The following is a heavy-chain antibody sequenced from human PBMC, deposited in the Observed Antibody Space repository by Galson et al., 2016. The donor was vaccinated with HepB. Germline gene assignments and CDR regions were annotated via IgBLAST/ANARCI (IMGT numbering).Heavy chain of an antibody. CDR2: ISWYSGRM. D-gene: IGHD3-22*01. J-gene: IGHJ3*02. CDR3: AKDSGSEYYQRSGFRRNAFDM. Sequence: SLRLSCAASGFTIDHYAMHWVRQAPGKGLEWVSGISWYSGRMGYADSVKGRLTISRDNAKNSLYLQMNSLRPEDTALYYCAKDSGSEYYQRSGFRRNAFDMWGQGTMVTVSS. CDR1: GFTIDHYA. V-gene: IGHV3-9*01.